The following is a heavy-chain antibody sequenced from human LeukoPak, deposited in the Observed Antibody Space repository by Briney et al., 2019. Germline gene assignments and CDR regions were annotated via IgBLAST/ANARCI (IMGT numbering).Heavy chain of an antibody. CDR1: GGSFSGYY. V-gene: IGHV4-34*01. Sequence: SETLSLTCAVYGGSFSGYYWSWIRQPPGKGPEWIGEINHSGSTNYNPSLKSRVTISVDTSKNQFSLKLSSVTAADTAVYYCARGDITFGGVIVILGAFDIWGQGTMVTVSS. CDR2: INHSGST. CDR3: ARGDITFGGVIVILGAFDI. D-gene: IGHD3-16*02. J-gene: IGHJ3*02.